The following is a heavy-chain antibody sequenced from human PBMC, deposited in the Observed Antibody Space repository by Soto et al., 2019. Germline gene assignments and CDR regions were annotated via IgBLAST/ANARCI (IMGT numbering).Heavy chain of an antibody. J-gene: IGHJ3*02. D-gene: IGHD2-21*02. CDR2: IYYSGST. CDR1: GGSISSSSYY. V-gene: IGHV4-39*01. Sequence: SETLSLTCTVSGGSISSSSYYWGWIRQPPGKGLEWIGSIYYSGSTYYNPSLKSRVTISVDTSKNQFSLKLSSVTAADTAVYYCARQEADLIVVVTGAFDIWGQGTMVTVSS. CDR3: ARQEADLIVVVTGAFDI.